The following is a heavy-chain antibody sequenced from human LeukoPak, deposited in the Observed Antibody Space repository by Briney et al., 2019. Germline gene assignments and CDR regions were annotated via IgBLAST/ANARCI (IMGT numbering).Heavy chain of an antibody. V-gene: IGHV3-9*01. D-gene: IGHD3-10*01. CDR2: ISWNSGSI. Sequence: GGSLRLSCAASGFTFDDYAMHWVRQAPGKGLEWVSGISWNSGSIGYADSVKGRFTISRDNAKNSLYLQMNSLRAEDTAVYYCARAAKYYYGSETYYFFDYWGQGTLVTVSS. J-gene: IGHJ4*02. CDR3: ARAAKYYYGSETYYFFDY. CDR1: GFTFDDYA.